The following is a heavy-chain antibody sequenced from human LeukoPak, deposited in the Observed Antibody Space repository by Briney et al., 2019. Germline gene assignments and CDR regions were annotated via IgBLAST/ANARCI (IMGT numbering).Heavy chain of an antibody. J-gene: IGHJ4*02. CDR2: ISYDGSNK. Sequence: GGSLRLSCAASGFTLSSYTMNWVRQAPGKGLEWVAVISYDGSNKYYADSVKGRFTISRDNSKNTLYLQMNSLRAEDTAVYYCAKDEDYSGYDWGYFDYWGQGTLVTVSS. D-gene: IGHD5-12*01. V-gene: IGHV3-30*18. CDR3: AKDEDYSGYDWGYFDY. CDR1: GFTLSSYT.